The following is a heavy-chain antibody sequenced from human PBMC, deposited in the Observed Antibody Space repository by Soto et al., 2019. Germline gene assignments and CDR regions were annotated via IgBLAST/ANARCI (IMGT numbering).Heavy chain of an antibody. CDR3: ARDRRTLAGTYY. J-gene: IGHJ4*02. CDR2: IYSGGST. V-gene: IGHV3-66*01. Sequence: EVQLVESGGGLVQPGGSLRLSCAASGFTVSSNYMSWVRQAPGKGLEWVSVIYSGGSTYYADSVKGRFTISRDNSKNTLYLQMNSLRAADTAVYYCARDRRTLAGTYYWGQGTLVTFSS. CDR1: GFTVSSNY. D-gene: IGHD6-19*01.